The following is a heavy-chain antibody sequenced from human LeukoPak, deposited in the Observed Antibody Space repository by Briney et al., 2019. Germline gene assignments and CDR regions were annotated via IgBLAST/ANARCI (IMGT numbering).Heavy chain of an antibody. D-gene: IGHD3-22*01. CDR3: ARLRDSYYGMDV. Sequence: PSETLSLTCTVSGGSISSGSYYWSWIRQPAGKGLEWIGYIYYSGSTNYNPSLKSRVTISVDTSKNQFSLKLSSVTAADTAVYYCARLRDSYYGMDVWGQGTTVTVSS. J-gene: IGHJ6*02. V-gene: IGHV4-61*10. CDR2: IYYSGST. CDR1: GGSISSGSYY.